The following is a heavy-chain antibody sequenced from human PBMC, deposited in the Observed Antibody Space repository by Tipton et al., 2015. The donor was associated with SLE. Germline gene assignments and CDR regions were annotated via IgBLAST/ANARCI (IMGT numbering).Heavy chain of an antibody. V-gene: IGHV1-18*01. CDR3: ARDLYDIVVVPAAMGRWFDP. D-gene: IGHD2-2*01. CDR2: ISAYNGNT. CDR1: GYTFTSYG. J-gene: IGHJ5*02. Sequence: QSGPEVKKPGASVKVSCKASGYTFTSYGISWVRQAPGQGLEWMGWISAYNGNTNYAQKLQGRVTMTTDTSTSTAYMELRSLRSDDTAVYYCARDLYDIVVVPAAMGRWFDPWGQGTLVTASS.